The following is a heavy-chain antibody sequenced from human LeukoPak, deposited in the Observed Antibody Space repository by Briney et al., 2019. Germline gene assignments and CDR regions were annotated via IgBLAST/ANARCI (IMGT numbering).Heavy chain of an antibody. J-gene: IGHJ3*02. CDR2: INPNSGGT. V-gene: IGHV1-2*02. CDR3: ARESFSTLTSATDAFDI. D-gene: IGHD4-17*01. Sequence: ASVKVSCKASGYTFTSYDINWVRQATGQGLEWMGWINPNSGGTNSAQKFQGRVTMTRDTSISTAYMELSRLRSDDTAVYYCARESFSTLTSATDAFDIWGQGTMVTVSS. CDR1: GYTFTSYD.